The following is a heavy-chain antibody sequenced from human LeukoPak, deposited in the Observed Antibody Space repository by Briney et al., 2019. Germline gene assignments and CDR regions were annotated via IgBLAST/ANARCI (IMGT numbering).Heavy chain of an antibody. D-gene: IGHD4/OR15-4a*01. Sequence: GGSLRLSCAASGFTFSSYAMSWVRQAPGKGLEWVSAISGSGGSTYYADSVKGRFTISRDNSKNTLYLQMNSLRAEGTAVYYCARRAGAYSHPYDYWGQGTLVTVSS. J-gene: IGHJ4*02. V-gene: IGHV3-23*01. CDR1: GFTFSSYA. CDR3: ARRAGAYSHPYDY. CDR2: ISGSGGST.